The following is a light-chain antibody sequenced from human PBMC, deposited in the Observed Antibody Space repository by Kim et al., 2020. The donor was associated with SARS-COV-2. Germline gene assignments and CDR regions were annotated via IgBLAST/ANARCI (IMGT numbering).Light chain of an antibody. CDR3: SSCTSTNTYF. CDR1: SNDVGGCDY. J-gene: IGLJ1*01. CDR2: DVT. Sequence: GQSITISCTGNSNDVGGCDYVSWYQHHPGKAPKLMIYDVTKRPSGVSNRFSGSKFGNTASLTISGLQAEDEADYYCSSCTSTNTYFFGSGTQLTVL. V-gene: IGLV2-14*03.